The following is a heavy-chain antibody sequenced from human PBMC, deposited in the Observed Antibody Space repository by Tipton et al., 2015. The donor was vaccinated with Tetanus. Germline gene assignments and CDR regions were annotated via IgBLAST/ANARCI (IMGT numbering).Heavy chain of an antibody. CDR1: GGSVSRSSHY. CDR2: VYHSGST. V-gene: IGHV4-61*01. Sequence: TLSLTCTVSGGSVSRSSHYWTWIRQPPGKELEWVGYVYHSGSTNYHPSLKSRLTISVDTSKNQFSLNLRSVITADTAVYYCARANNDYPKKGPFDYWGRGILVTVSS. CDR3: ARANNDYPKKGPFDY. J-gene: IGHJ4*02. D-gene: IGHD5-12*01.